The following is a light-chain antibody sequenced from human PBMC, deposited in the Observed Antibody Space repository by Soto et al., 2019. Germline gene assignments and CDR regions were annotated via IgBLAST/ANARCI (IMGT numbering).Light chain of an antibody. CDR1: RSISDW. Sequence: DIQMTQSPSSLSPSVGDRVTITCRASRSISDWLAWYQQKPGKAPELLIFDASNLKSGVSSRFSGSGSGTEFTLTISRLQPDDVATYYCLQYNSHSWTFGQGTKVDIK. CDR3: LQYNSHSWT. CDR2: DAS. V-gene: IGKV1-5*01. J-gene: IGKJ1*01.